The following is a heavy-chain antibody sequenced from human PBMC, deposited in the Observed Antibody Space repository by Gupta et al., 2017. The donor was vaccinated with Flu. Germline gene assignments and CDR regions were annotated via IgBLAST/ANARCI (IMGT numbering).Heavy chain of an antibody. J-gene: IGHJ5*02. CDR3: ARREQQLVALDP. CDR1: GGSFSGYY. V-gene: IGHV4-34*01. Sequence: QVQLQQWGAGLLKPSETLSLTCAVYGGSFSGYYWSWIRQPPGKGLEWIGEINHSGSTNYNPSLKSRVTISVDTSKNQFSLKLSSVTAADTAVYYCARREQQLVALDPWGQGTLVTVSS. D-gene: IGHD6-13*01. CDR2: INHSGST.